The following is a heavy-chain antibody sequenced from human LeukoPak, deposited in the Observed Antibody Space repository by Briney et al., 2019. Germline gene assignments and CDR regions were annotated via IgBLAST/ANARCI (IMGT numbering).Heavy chain of an antibody. CDR2: IYYTGST. CDR3: ARGGAPRLHFQN. V-gene: IGHV4-39*01. J-gene: IGHJ1*01. D-gene: IGHD6-6*01. CDR1: GVSISSSNYY. Sequence: PSETLSLTCTVSGVSISSSNYYWGWIRQPPGKGLEWIGSIYYTGSTYYNPSLKSRVTISVDTSKNQFSLKMRSVTAADTAVYYCARGGAPRLHFQNWGQGTLVTVSS.